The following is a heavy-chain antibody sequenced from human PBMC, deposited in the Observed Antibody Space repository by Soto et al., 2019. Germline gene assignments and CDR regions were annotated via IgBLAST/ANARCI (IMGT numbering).Heavy chain of an antibody. CDR1: GYTFTSYV. D-gene: IGHD6-19*01. J-gene: IGHJ6*02. CDR3: ARDRAVAARGYYYYGMDV. Sequence: QVQLVQSGAEVKKPGASVKVSCKASGYTFTSYVISWVRQAPGQGLEWMGWISAYNGNTNYAQKLQGRVTMTTDTSTSTAYMERRSLRSYDTAVYYCARDRAVAARGYYYYGMDVWGQGTTVTVSS. V-gene: IGHV1-18*04. CDR2: ISAYNGNT.